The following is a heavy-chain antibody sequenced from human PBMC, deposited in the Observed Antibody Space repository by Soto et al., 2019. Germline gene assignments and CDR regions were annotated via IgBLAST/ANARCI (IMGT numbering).Heavy chain of an antibody. CDR3: ARAPSGRVPYYYYYYGMDV. Sequence: QVQLVQSGAEVKKPGASVKVSCKASGYTFTSYAMHWVRQAPGQRLEWMGWINAGNGNTKYSQKFQGRVTITRDTSASTAYMELSSLRSEDTAVYYCARAPSGRVPYYYYYYGMDVWGQGTTVTVSS. CDR2: INAGNGNT. V-gene: IGHV1-3*01. D-gene: IGHD3-10*01. J-gene: IGHJ6*02. CDR1: GYTFTSYA.